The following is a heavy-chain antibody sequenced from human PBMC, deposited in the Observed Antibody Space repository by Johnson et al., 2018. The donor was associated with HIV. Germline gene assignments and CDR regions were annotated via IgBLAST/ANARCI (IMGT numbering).Heavy chain of an antibody. CDR2: INWNGGST. D-gene: IGHD6-6*01. CDR1: GFFFDDYG. Sequence: VHLVESGGGLERPGGSLRLSCAASGFFFDDYGMTWVRQPPGRGLEWVSGINWNGGSTGYTDSVKGRFTISRDNAQNSLYLQINSLRAEDTAVYYCARSGAASIAARGDAFDIWGQGTMVTVSS. J-gene: IGHJ3*02. CDR3: ARSGAASIAARGDAFDI. V-gene: IGHV3-20*04.